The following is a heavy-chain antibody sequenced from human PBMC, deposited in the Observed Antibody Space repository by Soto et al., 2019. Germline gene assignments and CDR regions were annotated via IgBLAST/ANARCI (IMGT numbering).Heavy chain of an antibody. CDR3: AHLYWAASGPRYYFDY. CDR1: GFSFSTSAVG. Sequence: SGPTLVNPTQTLTLTCTFSGFSFSTSAVGVGWIRQPPGKALEWLALIYWDDDKRYSPFLKSRLTITKDTSTNQVVLTMTNMDPVDTGTYYCAHLYWAASGPRYYFDYWGQGTLVTVSS. V-gene: IGHV2-5*02. D-gene: IGHD2-8*02. J-gene: IGHJ4*02. CDR2: IYWDDDK.